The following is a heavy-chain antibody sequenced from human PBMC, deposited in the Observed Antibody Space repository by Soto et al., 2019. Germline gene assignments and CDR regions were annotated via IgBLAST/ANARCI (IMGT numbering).Heavy chain of an antibody. J-gene: IGHJ4*01. CDR3: ARGVVGSGLVI. D-gene: IGHD2-15*01. CDR2: TYYRSNWRH. CDR1: GDSVSSNTAA. Sequence: PQTLSLTYAISGDSVSSNTAAWNWIRSSPSRGLEWLGRTYYRSNWRHDYAVSVKSRITVNPDTSKNHFSLQLNSVTPDDTAVYYCARGVVGSGLVIWDQETLVEVSS. V-gene: IGHV6-1*01.